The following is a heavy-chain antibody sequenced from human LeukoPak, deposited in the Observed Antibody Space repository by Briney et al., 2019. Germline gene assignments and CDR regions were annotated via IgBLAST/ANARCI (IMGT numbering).Heavy chain of an antibody. D-gene: IGHD6-13*01. CDR1: GFTFSSYI. CDR2: LSYDGANE. CDR3: ARSSSWFPVDY. V-gene: IGHV3-30-3*01. J-gene: IGHJ4*02. Sequence: GGSLRLSCAASGFTFSSYIMHWVRQAPGRGLEWVALLSYDGANEYYVDSVKGRFSISRDNSKNTLYLQMNSLRSEDTAVYYCARSSSWFPVDYWGQGTLVTVSS.